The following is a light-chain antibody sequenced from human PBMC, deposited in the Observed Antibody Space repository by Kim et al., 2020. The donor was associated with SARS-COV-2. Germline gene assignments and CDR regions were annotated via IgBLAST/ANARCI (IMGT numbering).Light chain of an antibody. Sequence: ALGPPAVITCQGDSIRKYYAATYHQQPGQPPVIVIYGKNNRPSWIPHRFSGCTSGKNTSLIITAWQAEDDADYYCSFRDDSGNHLVFGTGTKVTVL. CDR2: GKN. J-gene: IGLJ1*01. CDR1: SIRKYY. CDR3: SFRDDSGNHLV. V-gene: IGLV3-19*01.